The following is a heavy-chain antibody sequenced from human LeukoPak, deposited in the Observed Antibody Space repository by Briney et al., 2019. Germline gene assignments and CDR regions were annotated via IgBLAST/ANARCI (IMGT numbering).Heavy chain of an antibody. J-gene: IGHJ4*02. D-gene: IGHD3-22*01. CDR3: ARGRPNYFDSGGYYTYFDY. CDR2: ISSRGTTI. V-gene: IGHV3-48*03. CDR1: GFTFSSYG. Sequence: GGSLRLSCAASGFTFSSYGMNWVRQAPGKGLEWVSYISSRGTTIYCADSVKGRFTISRDNAKNSLYLQMNSLRAEDTAVYYCARGRPNYFDSGGYYTYFDYWGQGTLVTVSS.